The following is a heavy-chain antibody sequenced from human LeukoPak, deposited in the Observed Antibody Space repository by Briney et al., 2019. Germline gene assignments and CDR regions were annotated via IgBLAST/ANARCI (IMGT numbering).Heavy chain of an antibody. CDR1: GYTFTSYS. D-gene: IGHD6-6*01. Sequence: ASVKVSCKASGYTFTSYSLNWVRQAPGHGLEWMGWISTYNRNTNYAEKLQGRVTMTTDTSTSTAYMELRNLRSDDTAVYYCAKDRWRDGSSSFDNWGQGTLVTVSS. V-gene: IGHV1-18*01. CDR3: AKDRWRDGSSSFDN. CDR2: ISTYNRNT. J-gene: IGHJ4*02.